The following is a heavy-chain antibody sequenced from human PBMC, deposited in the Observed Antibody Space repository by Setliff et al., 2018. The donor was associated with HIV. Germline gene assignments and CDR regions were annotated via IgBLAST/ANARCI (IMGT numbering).Heavy chain of an antibody. CDR2: ISSSSST. J-gene: IGHJ4*02. CDR3: ARDFNTMTTPGDDFDY. V-gene: IGHV3-48*04. D-gene: IGHD1-1*01. CDR1: GFTFSSYS. Sequence: GGSLRLSCAASGFTFSSYSMNWVRQAPGKGLEWVSYISSSSSTSCADSVKGRFTSSRDNAKNTLYLQMSSLRAEDTAIYYCARDFNTMTTPGDDFDYWGQGTLVTVSS.